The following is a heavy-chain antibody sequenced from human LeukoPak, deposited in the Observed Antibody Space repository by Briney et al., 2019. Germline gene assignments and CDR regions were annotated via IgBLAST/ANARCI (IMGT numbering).Heavy chain of an antibody. V-gene: IGHV4-34*01. D-gene: IGHD4-11*01. J-gene: IGHJ4*02. CDR3: ARWANDYSNGFDY. Sequence: PSETLSLTCVVDGGSFSGYSWNWIRQPPGKGLEWIGEINHSGSTNYNPSLKSRVTISVDTSKNQFSLKLSSVTAAGTAVYYCARWANDYSNGFDYWGQGTLVTVSS. CDR1: GGSFSGYS. CDR2: INHSGST.